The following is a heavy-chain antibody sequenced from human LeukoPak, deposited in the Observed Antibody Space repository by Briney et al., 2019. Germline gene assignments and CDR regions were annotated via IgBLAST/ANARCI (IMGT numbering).Heavy chain of an antibody. D-gene: IGHD3-22*01. CDR3: ARGRDGGYGGN. CDR1: ELTSSTSW. Sequence: PGGSLRLSCAASELTSSTSWMSWIRQPPGKGLEWIGEINHSGDNNYNPSLKSRVTISVDTSKNQFSLKLSSMTAADTAVYYCARGRDGGYGGNWGQGTLVTVSS. CDR2: INHSGDN. J-gene: IGHJ4*02. V-gene: IGHV4-34*01.